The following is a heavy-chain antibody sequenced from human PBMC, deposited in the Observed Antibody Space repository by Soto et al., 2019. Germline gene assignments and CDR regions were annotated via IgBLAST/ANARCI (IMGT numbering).Heavy chain of an antibody. V-gene: IGHV4-31*03. CDR1: GVTVSSDAYY. CDR2: ICHTGST. Sequence: QVQLQQSGPGLVKPSQTLSLTCTVSGVTVSSDAYYWSWIRQPPGKGLEWIGNICHTGSTYYSPSLKSRVAISLDTSKNQFSLWLSSVTAADTAVYYCARYRFSGSRWSKFDYWGQGTLVTVSS. D-gene: IGHD6-13*01. CDR3: ARYRFSGSRWSKFDY. J-gene: IGHJ4*02.